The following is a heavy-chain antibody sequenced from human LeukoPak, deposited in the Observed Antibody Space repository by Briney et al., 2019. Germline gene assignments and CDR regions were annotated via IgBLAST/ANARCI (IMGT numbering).Heavy chain of an antibody. CDR3: ARVPSGVTTVGFDP. CDR1: GYTFTSYG. Sequence: GASVKASCKASGYTFTSYGISWVRQAPGQGLEWMGWISAYNGNTNYAQKLQGRVTMTTDTSTGTAYMALRSLRSDDTAVYYCARVPSGVTTVGFDPSRQGSQATVSS. V-gene: IGHV1-18*01. J-gene: IGHJ5*02. D-gene: IGHD4-11*01. CDR2: ISAYNGNT.